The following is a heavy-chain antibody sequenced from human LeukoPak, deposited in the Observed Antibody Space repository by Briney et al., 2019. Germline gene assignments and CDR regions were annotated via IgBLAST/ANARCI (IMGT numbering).Heavy chain of an antibody. J-gene: IGHJ4*02. CDR3: AKDPSVGATTRAYFDY. Sequence: GGSLRLSCAASGFTFSSYGMHWARQAPGKGLEWVAVIWYDGSNKYYADSVKGRFTISRDNAKNSLYLQMNSLRAEDTALYYCAKDPSVGATTRAYFDYWGQGTLVTVSS. CDR2: IWYDGSNK. D-gene: IGHD1-26*01. CDR1: GFTFSSYG. V-gene: IGHV3-33*03.